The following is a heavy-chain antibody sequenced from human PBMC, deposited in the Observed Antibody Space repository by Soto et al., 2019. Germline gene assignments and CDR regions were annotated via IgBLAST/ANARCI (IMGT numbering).Heavy chain of an antibody. J-gene: IGHJ6*02. CDR1: RFTFSRDP. V-gene: IGHV3-23*01. Sequence: GVSLRLSSAPPRFTFSRDPMSWVRQAPGKGLEWVSAISGSGGSTYYADSVKGRFTISRDNSKNTLYLQMNSLRAEDTAVYYCAKARNVYCSITSCYEGYYFYYGIDVQGQLTTVTICS. CDR2: ISGSGGST. CDR3: AKARNVYCSITSCYEGYYFYYGIDV. D-gene: IGHD2-2*01.